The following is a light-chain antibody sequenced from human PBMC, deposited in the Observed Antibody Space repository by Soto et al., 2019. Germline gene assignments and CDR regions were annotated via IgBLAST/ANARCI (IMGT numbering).Light chain of an antibody. CDR3: SSYTSSSTLLYV. Sequence: QSALTQPASVSGSPGQSITISCTGTSSDVGGYNYVSWYQQHPGKAPKLMIYDVSKRPSGVSNRFSGSKSGNTASLTISGLQAEAEADYYCSSYTSSSTLLYVFGTGTKVTVL. CDR1: SSDVGGYNY. J-gene: IGLJ1*01. CDR2: DVS. V-gene: IGLV2-14*01.